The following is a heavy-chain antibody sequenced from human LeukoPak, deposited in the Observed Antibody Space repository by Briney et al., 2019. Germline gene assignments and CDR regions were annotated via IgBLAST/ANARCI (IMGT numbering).Heavy chain of an antibody. CDR2: ISWNSGSI. V-gene: IGHV3-9*01. J-gene: IGHJ4*02. Sequence: GRSLRLSCAASGFTFDDYAMHWVRQTPGKGLEYVSGISWNSGSIVYVDSVKGRFTISRDNAKNSLYLQMNSLRAEDTAFHYCTKGAPQASSSWPFDYWGQGTLVTVSS. CDR1: GFTFDDYA. D-gene: IGHD6-13*01. CDR3: TKGAPQASSSWPFDY.